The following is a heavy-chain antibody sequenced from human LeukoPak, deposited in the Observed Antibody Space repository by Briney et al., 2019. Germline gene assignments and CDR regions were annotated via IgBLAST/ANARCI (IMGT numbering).Heavy chain of an antibody. Sequence: SETLSLTCTVSGGSTSNYYWSWIRQPPGKGLEWVGYMSNSGNTNYSPSLKSRVTIPLVTSRNQFSLRLTSVTAADTAVYYCVRHGYSGYGAHFDYWGQGTLVTVSS. CDR2: MSNSGNT. CDR3: VRHGYSGYGAHFDY. V-gene: IGHV4-59*08. D-gene: IGHD5-12*01. J-gene: IGHJ4*02. CDR1: GGSTSNYY.